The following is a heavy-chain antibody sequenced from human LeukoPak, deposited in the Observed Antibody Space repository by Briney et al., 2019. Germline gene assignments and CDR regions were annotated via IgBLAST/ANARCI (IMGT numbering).Heavy chain of an antibody. Sequence: PSETLSLTCTVSGGSISSSSYYWGWIRQPPGKGLEWIGSIYYSGSTYYNPSLKSRVTISVDTSKNQFSLKLSSVTAADTAVYYCARLSKGSGSYYYYYYYMDVWGKGTTVTISS. CDR1: GGSISSSSYY. J-gene: IGHJ6*03. V-gene: IGHV4-39*01. D-gene: IGHD3-10*01. CDR3: ARLSKGSGSYYYYYYYMDV. CDR2: IYYSGST.